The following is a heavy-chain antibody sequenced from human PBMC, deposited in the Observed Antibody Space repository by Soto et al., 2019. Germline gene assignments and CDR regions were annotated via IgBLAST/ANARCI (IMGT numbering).Heavy chain of an antibody. CDR1: GFTFSSYA. CDR3: AKDTSGVWYTQLDY. V-gene: IGHV3-23*01. CDR2: ISGSGGST. J-gene: IGHJ4*02. D-gene: IGHD2-8*01. Sequence: GGSLRLSCAASGFTFSSYAMSWVRQAPGKGLEWVSAISGSGGSTYYADSVKGRFTISRDNSKNTLYLQMNSLRAEDTAVYYCAKDTSGVWYTQLDYWGQGTLVTVSS.